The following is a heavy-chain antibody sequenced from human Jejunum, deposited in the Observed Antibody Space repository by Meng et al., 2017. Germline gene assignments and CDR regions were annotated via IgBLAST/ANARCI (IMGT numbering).Heavy chain of an antibody. D-gene: IGHD6-19*01. CDR3: VRSLAVAGTFDS. CDR1: GFTFSDYW. Sequence: GESLKISCAVSGFTFSDYWMHWVRQVPGKGLVWVSRINGDGTTTNYADSVKGRFTISRDNAKNTLYLLMSSLRVEDTSLYYCVRSLAVAGTFDSWGQGTLVTVSS. V-gene: IGHV3-74*01. J-gene: IGHJ4*02. CDR2: INGDGTTT.